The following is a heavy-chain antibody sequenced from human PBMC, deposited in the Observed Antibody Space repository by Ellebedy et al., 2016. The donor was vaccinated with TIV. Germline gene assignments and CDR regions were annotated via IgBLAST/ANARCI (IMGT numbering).Heavy chain of an antibody. D-gene: IGHD1-14*01. CDR1: GGSISSSSYY. CDR2: IYYSGST. V-gene: IGHV4-39*01. J-gene: IGHJ4*02. CDR3: ARQAEPGDYLDY. Sequence: MPGGSLRLSCTVSGGSISSSSYYWGWIRQPPGKGLEWIGSIYYSGSTYYNPSLKSRVTISVDTSKNQFSLKLSSVTAADTAMYYCARQAEPGDYLDYWGQGTLVTVSS.